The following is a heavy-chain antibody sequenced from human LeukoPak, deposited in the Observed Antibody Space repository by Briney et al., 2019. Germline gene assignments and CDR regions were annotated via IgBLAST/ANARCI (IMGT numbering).Heavy chain of an antibody. CDR1: GFTFSSYW. CDR2: INSDGSST. CDR3: ATNRITIFGVVTDY. Sequence: GGSLRLSCAASGFTFSSYWMHWVRQAPGKGLVWVSRINSDGSSTSYADSVKGRFTISRDNAKNTLYLQMNSLRAEDTDVYYCATNRITIFGVVTDYWGQGTLVTVSS. D-gene: IGHD3-3*01. J-gene: IGHJ4*02. V-gene: IGHV3-74*01.